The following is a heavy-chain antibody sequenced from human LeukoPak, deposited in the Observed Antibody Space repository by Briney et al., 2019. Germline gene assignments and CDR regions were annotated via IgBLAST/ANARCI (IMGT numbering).Heavy chain of an antibody. Sequence: GGSLRLSCAASGFTFSSYSMSWVRQAPGKGLEWVSSISSSSYIYYADSVKGRFTISRDNAKNSLYLQMNSLRAEDTAVYYCARASSRGRFLEWLLNYWGRGTLVTVSS. CDR3: ARASSRGRFLEWLLNY. D-gene: IGHD3-3*01. CDR2: ISSSSYI. J-gene: IGHJ4*02. CDR1: GFTFSSYS. V-gene: IGHV3-21*01.